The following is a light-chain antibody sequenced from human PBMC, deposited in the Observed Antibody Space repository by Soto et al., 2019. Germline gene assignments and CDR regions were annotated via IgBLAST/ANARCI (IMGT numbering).Light chain of an antibody. V-gene: IGKV1-5*01. CDR2: DAS. CDR3: QHYNVYYMYT. Sequence: DIQMTQSPSTLSASVGDRVTITCRASQNINNWLAWFQQKPGEAPKLLIYDASTLESGVPSRFSGSGSGTEFTLTISSLQPDDYATYSCQHYNVYYMYTFGQGT. CDR1: QNINNW. J-gene: IGKJ2*01.